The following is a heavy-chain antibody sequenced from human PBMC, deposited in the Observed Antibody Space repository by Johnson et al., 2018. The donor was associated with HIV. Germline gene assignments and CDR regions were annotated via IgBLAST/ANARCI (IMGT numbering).Heavy chain of an antibody. D-gene: IGHD6-13*01. CDR3: ARDTEYSSNWYAFDI. CDR1: GFTFSSYA. J-gene: IGHJ3*02. Sequence: QVQLVEYGGGVVQPGRSLRLSCAASGFTFSSYAMHWVRQAPGKGLEWVAVISYDGSNKYYADSVKGRFTISKDNSKNTLYLQVKSLRAEDTAVYYCARDTEYSSNWYAFDIWGQGTMVTVSS. CDR2: ISYDGSNK. V-gene: IGHV3-30*04.